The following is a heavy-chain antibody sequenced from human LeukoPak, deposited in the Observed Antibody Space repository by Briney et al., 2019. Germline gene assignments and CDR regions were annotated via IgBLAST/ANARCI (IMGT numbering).Heavy chain of an antibody. CDR2: ILPSGGEI. Sequence: PGGSLRLSCAASRFTFSTFAMIWVRQPPGKGLEWVSSILPSGGEIHYADSVRGRFTISRDNSKSTLSLQMNSLRAEDTAIYYCATYRQVLLPFESWGQGTLVTVSS. J-gene: IGHJ4*02. V-gene: IGHV3-23*01. CDR1: RFTFSTFA. D-gene: IGHD2-8*02. CDR3: ATYRQVLLPFES.